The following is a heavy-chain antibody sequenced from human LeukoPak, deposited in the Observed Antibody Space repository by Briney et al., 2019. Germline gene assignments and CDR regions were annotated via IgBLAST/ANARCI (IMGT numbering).Heavy chain of an antibody. CDR3: ARAHGAGGLGYQYMDV. Sequence: GGSLRLSCAASGFTFDDHGMSWVRQVPGKGLEWVSGIKWDGGSTGYADSVKGRFTISRDNAKNSLFLQMNSLRAEDTAVYYCARAHGAGGLGYQYMDVWGKGTTVTISS. V-gene: IGHV3-20*04. CDR2: IKWDGGST. J-gene: IGHJ6*03. D-gene: IGHD2-2*01. CDR1: GFTFDDHG.